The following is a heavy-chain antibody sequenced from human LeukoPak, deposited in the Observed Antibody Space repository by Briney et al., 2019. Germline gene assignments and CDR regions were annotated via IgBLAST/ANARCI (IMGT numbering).Heavy chain of an antibody. J-gene: IGHJ4*02. Sequence: PGGSLRLSCSASGFTFSRYAMHWVRQAPGKGLESVSGISGNGGSTYYADSVMGRFTISRDNSKNTLYLQMNSLRAEDTAVYYCAKGVSGDYGGCLEYWGQGTLVTVSS. CDR1: GFTFSRYA. D-gene: IGHD4-17*01. CDR2: ISGNGGST. CDR3: AKGVSGDYGGCLEY. V-gene: IGHV3-64*04.